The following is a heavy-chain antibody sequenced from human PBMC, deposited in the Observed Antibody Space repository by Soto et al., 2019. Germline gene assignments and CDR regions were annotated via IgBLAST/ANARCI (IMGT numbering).Heavy chain of an antibody. D-gene: IGHD3-3*01. J-gene: IGHJ3*02. CDR2: ISWNSGNI. Sequence: PGGSLRLSCAASGFTFDDYAMLWVRQAPGKGLEWVSGISWNSGNIGYADSVTGRFTISRDDAKNSLSLQMNSLIPEDTALYYCAKDVDSGLGDGFDIWGQGTMVTVSS. CDR1: GFTFDDYA. CDR3: AKDVDSGLGDGFDI. V-gene: IGHV3-9*01.